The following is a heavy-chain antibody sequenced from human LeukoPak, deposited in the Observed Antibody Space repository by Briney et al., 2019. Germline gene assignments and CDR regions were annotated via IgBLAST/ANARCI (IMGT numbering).Heavy chain of an antibody. Sequence: GGSLQISCKGSGYPFTSYWIGWVRQLPGKGLEWMGIIYPGDSDTRYSPSFQGQVTISADKSISTAYLQWSSLKASDTAMYYCARRIAVAGRQDFDYWGQGTLVTVAS. V-gene: IGHV5-51*01. CDR1: GYPFTSYW. J-gene: IGHJ4*02. D-gene: IGHD6-19*01. CDR3: ARRIAVAGRQDFDY. CDR2: IYPGDSDT.